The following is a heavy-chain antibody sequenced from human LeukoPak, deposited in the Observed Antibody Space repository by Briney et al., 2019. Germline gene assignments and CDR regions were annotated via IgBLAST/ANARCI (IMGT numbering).Heavy chain of an antibody. J-gene: IGHJ4*02. Sequence: PSETLSLTCTVSGGSISSYYWSWIRQPPGKGLEWIGYIYYSGSTNYNPSLKSRVTISVDTSKNQFSLKLSSVTAADTAVYYCARGGRFTMVRGVIINRSVDYWGQGTLVTVSS. V-gene: IGHV4-59*12. CDR2: IYYSGST. D-gene: IGHD3-10*01. CDR3: ARGGRFTMVRGVIINRSVDY. CDR1: GGSISSYY.